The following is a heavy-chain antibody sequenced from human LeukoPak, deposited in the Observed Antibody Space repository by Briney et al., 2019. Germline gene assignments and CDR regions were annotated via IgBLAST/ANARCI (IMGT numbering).Heavy chain of an antibody. V-gene: IGHV3-7*04. CDR2: IRKDGSEK. CDR1: GFTFEIYW. J-gene: IGHJ3*02. D-gene: IGHD6-13*01. Sequence: GGSLRLSCAASGFTFEIYWMSWVRQAPGKGLEWVANIRKDGSEKNYVDSVKGRFTISRDNAKNSLFLQMNSLRAEDTAVYYCARDWQWQQLDGDAFDIWGQGTMVTVSS. CDR3: ARDWQWQQLDGDAFDI.